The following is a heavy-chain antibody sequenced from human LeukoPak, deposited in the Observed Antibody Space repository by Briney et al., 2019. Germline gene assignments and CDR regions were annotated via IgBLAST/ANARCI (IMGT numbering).Heavy chain of an antibody. CDR3: ARDLVTVTKGFDI. CDR1: DDSFSSHY. CDR2: ISYIGST. D-gene: IGHD4-17*01. J-gene: IGHJ3*02. V-gene: IGHV4-59*11. Sequence: PPETLSLTCAVSDDSFSSHYWSWIRQPPGKGLEWIGYISYIGSTNYNPSLKSRVTISIDTSKTQFSLKLSFVTAADTSVYYCARDLVTVTKGFDIWGQGTMVSVSS.